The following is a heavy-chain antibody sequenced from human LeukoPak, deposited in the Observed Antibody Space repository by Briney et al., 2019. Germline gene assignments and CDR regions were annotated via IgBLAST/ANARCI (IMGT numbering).Heavy chain of an antibody. J-gene: IGHJ6*03. CDR2: IIPIFGTA. V-gene: IGHV1-69*06. CDR3: ARARGKVRYFDWLSPLNYYYYYYMDV. CDR1: GCTFSSYA. D-gene: IGHD3-9*01. Sequence: ASVKVSCKASGCTFSSYAISWVRQAPGQGLEWMGGIIPIFGTANYAQKFQGRVTITADKSTSTAYMELSSLRSEDTAVYYCARARGKVRYFDWLSPLNYYYYYYMDVWGKGTTVTVSS.